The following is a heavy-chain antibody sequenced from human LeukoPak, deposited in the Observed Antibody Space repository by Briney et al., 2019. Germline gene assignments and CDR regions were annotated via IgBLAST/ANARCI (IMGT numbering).Heavy chain of an antibody. J-gene: IGHJ4*02. D-gene: IGHD2-2*01. V-gene: IGHV1-2*02. Sequence: GASVKVSCKASGYTFTDYYMHWVRQAPGQGFEWVGWINPNDGDTDYAQKLQGRVTMTRDTSISTPHMEVSRLRSDDTAVYYCARANFLYCSSTTCLFDYWGQGTLVTVSS. CDR3: ARANFLYCSSTTCLFDY. CDR2: INPNDGDT. CDR1: GYTFTDYY.